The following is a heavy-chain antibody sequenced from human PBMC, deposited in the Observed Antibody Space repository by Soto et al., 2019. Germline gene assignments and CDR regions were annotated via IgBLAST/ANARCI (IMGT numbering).Heavy chain of an antibody. J-gene: IGHJ5*02. D-gene: IGHD2-2*01. V-gene: IGHV3-9*01. CDR2: ISWNSGSI. Sequence: GGSLRLSCVASGFTFDDYAMHWVRQAPGKGLEWVSGISWNSGSIGYADSVRGRFTISRDNAKNSLYLQMNSLRAEDTALYYCAKDIWWRGSSTNWFDPLGQGTLVTVSS. CDR1: GFTFDDYA. CDR3: AKDIWWRGSSTNWFDP.